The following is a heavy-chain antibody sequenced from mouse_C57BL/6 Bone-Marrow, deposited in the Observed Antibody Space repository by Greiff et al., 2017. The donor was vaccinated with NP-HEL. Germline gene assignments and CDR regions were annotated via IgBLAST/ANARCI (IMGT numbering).Heavy chain of an antibody. CDR3: ARALSH. J-gene: IGHJ3*01. V-gene: IGHV3-6*01. CDR1: GYSITSGYY. CDR2: ISYDGSN. Sequence: VQLKESGPGLVKPSQSLSLTCSVTGYSITSGYYWNWIRQSPGNKLEWMGYISYDGSNNYNPSLKNRISITRDTSKNQFFLKLNSVTTEDTATYYCARALSHWGQGTLVTVSA.